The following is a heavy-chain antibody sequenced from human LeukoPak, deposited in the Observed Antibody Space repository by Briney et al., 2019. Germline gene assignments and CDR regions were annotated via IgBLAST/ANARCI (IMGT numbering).Heavy chain of an antibody. D-gene: IGHD2-2*01. CDR2: IYPGDSDT. J-gene: IGHJ5*02. Sequence: GESLKISSKASGYSFTTYCIGWVRQMPGKGLEWMGIIYPGDSDTKYSPSFQGQVTISADKSISTAYLQWSSLKASDTAMYYCARHGGGYCRTTSCYLFDPWGQGTLATVSS. V-gene: IGHV5-51*01. CDR1: GYSFTTYC. CDR3: ARHGGGYCRTTSCYLFDP.